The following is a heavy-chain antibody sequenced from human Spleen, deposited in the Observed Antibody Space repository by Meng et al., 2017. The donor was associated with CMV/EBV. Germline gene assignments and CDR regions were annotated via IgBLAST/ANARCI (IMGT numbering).Heavy chain of an antibody. V-gene: IGHV1-18*04. J-gene: IGHJ3*02. CDR1: GYTFTSDY. CDR2: ISAYNGNT. D-gene: IGHD2-2*02. CDR3: ARGPSTGYCSSTSCYTGAFDI. Sequence: ASVKVSCKASGYTFTSDYIHWLRRAPGQGLEWMGWISAYNGNTNYAQKLQGRVTMTTDTSTSTAYMELRSLRSDDTAVYYCARGPSTGYCSSTSCYTGAFDIWGQGTMVTVSS.